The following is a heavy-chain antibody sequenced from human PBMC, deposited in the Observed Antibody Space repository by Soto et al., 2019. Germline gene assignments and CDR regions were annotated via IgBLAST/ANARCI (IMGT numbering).Heavy chain of an antibody. D-gene: IGHD5-18*01. J-gene: IGHJ4*02. CDR3: ATESGSTYGYFDY. V-gene: IGHV4-30-4*01. Sequence: SETLSLTCPVSGGSVTSDEYYWSWIRQSPGKGLEWIGYISNSGSTGYNPSLKTRLSMSVDRSKNQFTLRLTSVTAADTAVYFCATESGSTYGYFDYWGQGTQVTSPQ. CDR2: ISNSGST. CDR1: GGSVTSDEYY.